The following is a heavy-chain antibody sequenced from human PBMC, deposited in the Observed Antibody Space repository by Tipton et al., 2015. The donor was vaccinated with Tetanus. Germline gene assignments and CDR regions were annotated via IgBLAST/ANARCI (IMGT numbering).Heavy chain of an antibody. CDR2: ISYDGSNK. CDR1: GFTFSSYA. V-gene: IGHV3-30-3*01. Sequence: SLRLSCAASGFTFSSYAMHWVRQAPGKGLKWVAVISYDGSNKYYADSVKGRFTISRDNSKNTLYLQMNSLRAEDTAVYYCARVPRLYYDSSGYYDYFDYWGQGTLVTVSS. CDR3: ARVPRLYYDSSGYYDYFDY. J-gene: IGHJ4*02. D-gene: IGHD3-22*01.